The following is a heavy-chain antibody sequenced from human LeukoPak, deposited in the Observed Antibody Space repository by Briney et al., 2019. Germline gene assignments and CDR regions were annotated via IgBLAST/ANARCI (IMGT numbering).Heavy chain of an antibody. CDR3: VGWLVQDPDY. Sequence: GGSLRLSCAASGFTFSSSNMNWVRQAPGKGLEWVSYISSTGNTIYYADSVKGRFTISRDNAKNSLYLQMNSLKDDDTAVYYCVGWLVQDPDYWGQGTLVTVSS. D-gene: IGHD6-19*01. CDR2: ISSTGNTI. V-gene: IGHV3-48*02. CDR1: GFTFSSSN. J-gene: IGHJ4*02.